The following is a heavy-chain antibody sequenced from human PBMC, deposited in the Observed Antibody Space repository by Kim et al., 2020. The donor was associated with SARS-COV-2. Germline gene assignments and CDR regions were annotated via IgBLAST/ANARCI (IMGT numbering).Heavy chain of an antibody. Sequence: GGSLRLSCAASGFTFSSYGMHWVRQAPGKGLEWVAVIWYDGSNKYYADSVKGRFTISRDNSKNTLYLQMNSLRAEDTAVYYCARDYHRHYSSGPPGWFDPWGQGTLVTVSS. CDR1: GFTFSSYG. V-gene: IGHV3-33*08. CDR2: IWYDGSNK. D-gene: IGHD3-22*01. J-gene: IGHJ5*02. CDR3: ARDYHRHYSSGPPGWFDP.